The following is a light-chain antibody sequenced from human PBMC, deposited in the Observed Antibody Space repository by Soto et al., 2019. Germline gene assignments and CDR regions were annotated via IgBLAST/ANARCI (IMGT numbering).Light chain of an antibody. CDR3: QQYNDWPTP. J-gene: IGKJ1*01. CDR1: QSVGTS. V-gene: IGKV3-15*01. Sequence: EIVLTQSPATVSVSPGERATLSCGASQSVGTSVAWYQQKAGQAPRLLIYGASTRATGVPARFSGSGSGTDFTLTIASLQSEDFGVYYCQQYNDWPTPFGQGSKVGIK. CDR2: GAS.